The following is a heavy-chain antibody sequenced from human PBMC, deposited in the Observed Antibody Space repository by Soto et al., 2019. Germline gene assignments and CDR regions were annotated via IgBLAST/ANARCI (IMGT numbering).Heavy chain of an antibody. V-gene: IGHV5-51*01. CDR1: GYSFTSYW. J-gene: IGHJ4*02. CDR3: TVAATYYYDSSGPPRDYFDY. Sequence: XESLTISFKGSGYSFTSYWSGLVRQMPGKGLEWMGIIYPGDSDTRYSPSFQGQVTISADKSISTAYLQWSSLKASDTAMYYCTVAATYYYDSSGPPRDYFDYWGQATLVTVSS. CDR2: IYPGDSDT. D-gene: IGHD3-22*01.